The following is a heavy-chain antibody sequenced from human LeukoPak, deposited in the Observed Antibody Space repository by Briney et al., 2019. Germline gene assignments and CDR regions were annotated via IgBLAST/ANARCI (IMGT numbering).Heavy chain of an antibody. Sequence: ASVKVSCTASGYTFTSYAMNWVRQAPGQGLEWMGWINTNTGNPTYAQGFTGRFVFSLDTSVSTAYLQISSLKAEDTAVYYCARSGWGGPYYYYGMDVWGQGTTVTVSS. V-gene: IGHV7-4-1*02. CDR2: INTNTGNP. J-gene: IGHJ6*02. CDR3: ARSGWGGPYYYYGMDV. CDR1: GYTFTSYA. D-gene: IGHD6-19*01.